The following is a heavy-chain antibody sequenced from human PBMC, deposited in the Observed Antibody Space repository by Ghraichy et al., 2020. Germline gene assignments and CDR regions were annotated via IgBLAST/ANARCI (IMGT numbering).Heavy chain of an antibody. CDR1: GDSVSSNSAA. CDR3: ASSEVRVDYYYYGMDV. D-gene: IGHD3-22*01. J-gene: IGHJ6*02. Sequence: SQTLSLTCAISGDSVSSNSAAWNWIRQPPSRGLEWLGRTYYRSKWYNDYAVSVKSRITINPDTSKNQFSLQLNSVTPEDTAVYYCASSEVRVDYYYYGMDVWGQGTTVTVSS. V-gene: IGHV6-1*01. CDR2: TYYRSKWYN.